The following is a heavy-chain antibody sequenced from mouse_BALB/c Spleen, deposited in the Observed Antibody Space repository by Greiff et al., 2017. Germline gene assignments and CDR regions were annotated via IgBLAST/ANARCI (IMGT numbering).Heavy chain of an antibody. CDR2: IYPSDSYT. D-gene: IGHD2-3*01. CDR3: TTGLLREWYLDV. V-gene: IGHV1-69*02. J-gene: IGHJ1*01. CDR1: GYTFTSYW. Sequence: QVQLQQPGAELVRPGASVKLSCKASGYTFTSYWINWVKQRPGQGLEWIGNIYPSDSYTNYNQKFKDKATLTVDKSSSTAYMQLSSPTSEDSAVYYCTTGLLREWYLDVWGAGTTVTVSS.